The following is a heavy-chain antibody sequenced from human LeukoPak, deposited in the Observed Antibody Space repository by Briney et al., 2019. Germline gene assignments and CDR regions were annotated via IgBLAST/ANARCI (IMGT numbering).Heavy chain of an antibody. CDR3: ARVDSGWYNTADDY. J-gene: IGHJ4*02. CDR2: INPNSGGT. D-gene: IGHD6-19*01. Sequence: ASVKVSCKASGYTFTGYYMHWVRQAPGQGLEWMGWINPNSGGTNYAQKFQGRVTMTRDTSISTAYMELSRLRSDDTAVYYCARVDSGWYNTADDYWGQGTLVTVSS. CDR1: GYTFTGYY. V-gene: IGHV1-2*02.